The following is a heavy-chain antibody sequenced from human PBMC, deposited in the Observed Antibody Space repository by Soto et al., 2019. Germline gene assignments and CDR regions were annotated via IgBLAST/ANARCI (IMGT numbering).Heavy chain of an antibody. CDR3: ARGTAIYYFDY. CDR1: GGSISSYY. D-gene: IGHD3-3*01. CDR2: IYYSGST. Sequence: SETLSLTCTVSGGSISSYYWSWIRQPPGKGLEWIGYIYYSGSTNYNPSLKSRVTISVDTSKNQFSLKLSSVTAADTAVYYCARGTAIYYFDYWGQGTLVTVSS. J-gene: IGHJ4*02. V-gene: IGHV4-59*01.